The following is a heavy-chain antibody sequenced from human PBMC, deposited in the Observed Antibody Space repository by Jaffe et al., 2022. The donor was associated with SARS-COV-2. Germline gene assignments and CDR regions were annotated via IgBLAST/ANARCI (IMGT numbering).Heavy chain of an antibody. CDR1: GGSFSGYY. CDR3: AREDIRSIVVPAAIRGYYHMDV. J-gene: IGHJ6*03. Sequence: QVQLQQWGAGLLKPSETLSLTCAVYGGSFSGYYWSWIRQPPGKGLEWIGEVHHSGSSTYNPSLKSRVTISVDTSKKQFSLNLSSVTAADTAVYYCAREDIRSIVVPAAIRGYYHMDVWGKGTTVTVSS. CDR2: VHHSGSS. V-gene: IGHV4-34*01. D-gene: IGHD2-2*01.